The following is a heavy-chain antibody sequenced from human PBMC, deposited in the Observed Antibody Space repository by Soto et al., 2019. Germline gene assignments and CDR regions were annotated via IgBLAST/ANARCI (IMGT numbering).Heavy chain of an antibody. D-gene: IGHD1-7*01. CDR2: IHSSGTT. CDR1: SGSINSFY. CDR3: ARDRIIGTSYSDY. Sequence: SETLSLTCTVSSGSINSFYWSWIRQPAGKGLEWIGRIHSSGTTNYNPSLKSRITMSVDTSRNQFSLKLTSVTAADTAVYYCARDRIIGTSYSDYWGQGVLVTVSS. V-gene: IGHV4-4*07. J-gene: IGHJ4*02.